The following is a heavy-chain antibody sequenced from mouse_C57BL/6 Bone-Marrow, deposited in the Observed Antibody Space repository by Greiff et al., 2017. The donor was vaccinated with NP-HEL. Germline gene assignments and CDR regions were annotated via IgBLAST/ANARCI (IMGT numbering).Heavy chain of an antibody. CDR2: IDPENGDT. J-gene: IGHJ1*03. Sequence: EVQLQQSGAELVRPGASVKLSCTASGFNIKDDYMHWVKQRPEQGLEWIGWIDPENGDTEYASKFQGKATITADTSSNTAYLQLSSLTSEDTAVYYCTKGLRREDWYCDVWGTGTTVTVSS. D-gene: IGHD2-4*01. V-gene: IGHV14-4*01. CDR1: GFNIKDDY. CDR3: TKGLRREDWYCDV.